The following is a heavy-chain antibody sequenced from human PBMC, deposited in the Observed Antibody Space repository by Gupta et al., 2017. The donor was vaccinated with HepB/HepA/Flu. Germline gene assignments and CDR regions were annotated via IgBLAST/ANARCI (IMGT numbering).Heavy chain of an antibody. Sequence: EVQLVESGGGLVQPGGSLRLSCAASGFTFSSYWMHWVRQAPGKGLVWVSRINSDGSSTSYADSVKGRFTISRDNAKNTLYLQMNSLRAEDTAVYYCARREAKYGDYGGFVYWGQGTLVTVSS. CDR3: ARREAKYGDYGGFVY. CDR1: GFTFSSYW. CDR2: INSDGSST. V-gene: IGHV3-74*01. J-gene: IGHJ4*02. D-gene: IGHD4-23*01.